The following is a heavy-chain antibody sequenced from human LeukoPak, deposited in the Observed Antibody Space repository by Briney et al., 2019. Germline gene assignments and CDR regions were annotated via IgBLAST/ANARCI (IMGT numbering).Heavy chain of an antibody. Sequence: GGSLRLSCAASGFTFSSNAMSWVRQAPGKGLEWVSGISYSGGSTYYADSVKGRFTISRDNSKNTLYLQMNSLRAEDTAVYYCARHXAARTPYYFDYWGQGTLVTVSS. V-gene: IGHV3-23*01. D-gene: IGHD6-6*01. CDR3: ARHXAARTPYYFDY. J-gene: IGHJ4*02. CDR1: GFTFSSNA. CDR2: ISYSGGST.